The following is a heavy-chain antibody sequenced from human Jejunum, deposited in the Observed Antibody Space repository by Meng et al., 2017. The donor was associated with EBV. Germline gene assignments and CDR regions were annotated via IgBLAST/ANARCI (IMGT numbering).Heavy chain of an antibody. CDR1: GFTLSDYW. CDR2: IKNDGTDP. J-gene: IGHJ4*02. Sequence: EVQVVESGGGLVQPGGSLRLSCAASGFTLSDYWMHWVRQAPGKGLVWVSRIKNDGTDPYYADSVKGRFTVSRDNAKNTLYLQMNSLRAEDTAIYYCARGYRDYWGRGTLVTVSS. V-gene: IGHV3-74*01. CDR3: ARGYRDY. D-gene: IGHD5-18*01.